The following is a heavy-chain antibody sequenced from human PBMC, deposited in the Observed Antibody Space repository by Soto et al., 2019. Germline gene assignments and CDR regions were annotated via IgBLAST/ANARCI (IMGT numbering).Heavy chain of an antibody. CDR3: ARDTNGLHY. Sequence: PVASLRLYSETSGLIFFYYKMLWCRQAPGKGLVWVSRISTDGSITDYADSVKGRFTVSRDNAKNTLYLQMNSLRVDGTAVYYCARDTNGLHYWGQGT. J-gene: IGHJ4*02. CDR2: ISTDGSIT. V-gene: IGHV3-74*01. D-gene: IGHD2-8*01. CDR1: GLIFFYYK.